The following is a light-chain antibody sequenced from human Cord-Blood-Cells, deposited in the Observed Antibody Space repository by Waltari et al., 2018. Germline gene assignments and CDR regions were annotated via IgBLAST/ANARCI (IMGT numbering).Light chain of an antibody. Sequence: DIQMTQSPSTLSASVGDGVTITCPASQSISSWLAWYQQKPGKAPKLLIYDASSLESGGTSRFSGSRSGPEFTLTIRSLQPYDFAPYYRQQYTSYSQSVLVTFGGGSKVEIK. V-gene: IGKV1-5*01. CDR3: QQYTSYSQSVLVT. J-gene: IGKJ4*01. CDR2: DAS. CDR1: QSISSW.